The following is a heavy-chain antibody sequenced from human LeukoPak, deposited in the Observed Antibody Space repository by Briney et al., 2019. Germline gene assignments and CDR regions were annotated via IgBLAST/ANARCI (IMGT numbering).Heavy chain of an antibody. V-gene: IGHV4-39*01. CDR3: AGQRAFDI. CDR2: INHSGST. J-gene: IGHJ3*02. CDR1: GGSITSSSYY. Sequence: TSETLSLTCTVSGGSITSSSYYWGWIRQPPGKGLEWIGEINHSGSTNYNPSLKSRVTISVDTSKNHFSLKLSSVTAADTAVYYCAGQRAFDIWGQGTMVTVSS.